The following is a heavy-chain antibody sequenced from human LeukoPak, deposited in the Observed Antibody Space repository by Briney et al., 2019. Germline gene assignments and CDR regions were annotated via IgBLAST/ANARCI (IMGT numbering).Heavy chain of an antibody. J-gene: IGHJ4*02. CDR1: GFTFDDYG. CDR3: ARDGGYYYDSSGYIY. D-gene: IGHD3-22*01. Sequence: GGPVRLPFAPAGFTFDDYGMSGPRQAPGKGLEWVSGINWNGGSTGYADSVKDRFTISRDNAKNSLYLQMNSLRAEDTALYYCARDGGYYYDSSGYIYWGQGTLVTVSS. V-gene: IGHV3-20*03. CDR2: INWNGGST.